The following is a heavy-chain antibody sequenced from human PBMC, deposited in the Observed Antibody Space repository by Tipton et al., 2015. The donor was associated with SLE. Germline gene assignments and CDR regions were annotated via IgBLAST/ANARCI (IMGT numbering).Heavy chain of an antibody. CDR2: IIPLLGRI. V-gene: IGHV1-69*06. Sequence: QLVQSGPEVKKSGSSVKVSCKASGGALRTYAFGWVRQAPGQGLEWMGGIIPLLGRINYAQKFQGRVTMTRDTSTSTVYMELSSLRSEDTAVYYCAKQGSRSQFDQWGQGTLVSVSS. CDR3: AKQGSRSQFDQ. J-gene: IGHJ4*02. CDR1: GGALRTYA.